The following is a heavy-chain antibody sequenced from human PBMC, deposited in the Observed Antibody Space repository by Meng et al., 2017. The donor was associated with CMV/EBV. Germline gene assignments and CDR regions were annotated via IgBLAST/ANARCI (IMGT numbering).Heavy chain of an antibody. D-gene: IGHD2-15*01. CDR1: SISSGGYY. V-gene: IGHV4-31*02. Sequence: SISSGGYYWSWIRQHPGKGLEWIGYIYYSGSTYYNPSLKSRVTISVDTSKNQFSLKLSSVTAADTAVYYCARDRGCSGGSCPSEWFDPWGQGTLVTVSS. CDR2: IYYSGST. CDR3: ARDRGCSGGSCPSEWFDP. J-gene: IGHJ5*02.